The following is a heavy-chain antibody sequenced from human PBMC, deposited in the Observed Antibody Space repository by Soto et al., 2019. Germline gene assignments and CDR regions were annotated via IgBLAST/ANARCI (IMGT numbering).Heavy chain of an antibody. CDR1: GNSFTTYS. CDR3: AGYAWGSYLGN. Sequence: ASVKVSCKASGNSFTTYSLHWVCQAPGQSLEWMGWFDAGNRITKFSQKFQGRITISRDTSASTAYMEVRSLRSEDTAIYFGAGYAWGSYLGNWGQEPRAPVS. J-gene: IGHJ4*02. D-gene: IGHD3-16*01. V-gene: IGHV1-3*01. CDR2: FDAGNRIT.